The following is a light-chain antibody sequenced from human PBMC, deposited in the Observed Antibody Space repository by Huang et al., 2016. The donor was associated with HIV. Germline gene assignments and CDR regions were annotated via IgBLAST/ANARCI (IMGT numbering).Light chain of an antibody. J-gene: IGKJ1*01. CDR3: QQYDNFPPT. Sequence: DIQMTQSPSSLSASVGDRVTITCQASQDISNYLNWYQQKPGKAPKRLIYDASSLETGVPSRFSGSGSGTDFTFSISSLQPEDIATYYCQQYDNFPPTFGQGTKVEIK. CDR1: QDISNY. CDR2: DAS. V-gene: IGKV1-33*01.